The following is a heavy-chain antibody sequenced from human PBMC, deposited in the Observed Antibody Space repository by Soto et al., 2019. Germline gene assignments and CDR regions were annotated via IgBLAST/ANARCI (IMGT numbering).Heavy chain of an antibody. Sequence: ASVKVSCKASGGTFSSYAISWVQQAPGQGLEWMGGIIPIFGTANYAQKFQSRVTITADKSTSTAYMELSSLRSEDTAVYYCARDKLRYCSGGSCSAYYYYYYGMDVWGQGTTVTVSS. V-gene: IGHV1-69*06. CDR1: GGTFSSYA. CDR3: ARDKLRYCSGGSCSAYYYYYYGMDV. CDR2: IIPIFGTA. D-gene: IGHD2-15*01. J-gene: IGHJ6*02.